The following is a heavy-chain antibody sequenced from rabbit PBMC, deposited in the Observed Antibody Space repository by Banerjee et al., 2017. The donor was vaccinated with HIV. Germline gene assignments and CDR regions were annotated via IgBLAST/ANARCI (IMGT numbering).Heavy chain of an antibody. Sequence: QSLEEYGGDLVKPEGSLTLTCTASGSDISSNAMCWVRQAPGKGLEWIACINTSSGNTVYASWAKGRFTISKTSSTTVTLQMTSLTAADTATYFCARGWITMTMNLWGPGTLVTVS. J-gene: IGHJ4*01. CDR3: ARGWITMTMNL. CDR1: GSDISSNA. CDR2: INTSSGNT. V-gene: IGHV1S40*01. D-gene: IGHD2-1*01.